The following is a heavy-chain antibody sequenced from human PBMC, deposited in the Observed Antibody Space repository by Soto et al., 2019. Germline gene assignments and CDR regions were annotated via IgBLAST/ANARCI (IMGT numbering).Heavy chain of an antibody. CDR1: GGTFSSYA. Sequence: GASVKVSCKASGGTFSSYAISWVRQAPGQGLEWMGGIIPIFGTANYEQKFQGRVTMTADKSTSTAYMELSSLRSEDTAVYYCASKDYYDSSGYSYYFDYWGQGTLVTVSS. CDR2: IIPIFGTA. V-gene: IGHV1-69*06. D-gene: IGHD3-22*01. J-gene: IGHJ4*02. CDR3: ASKDYYDSSGYSYYFDY.